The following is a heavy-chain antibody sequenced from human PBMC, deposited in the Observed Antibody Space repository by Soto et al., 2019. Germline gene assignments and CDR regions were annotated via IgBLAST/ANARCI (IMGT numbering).Heavy chain of an antibody. Sequence: TSETLSLTCAVSGGSISSSNWWSWVRQPPGKGLEWIGEIYHSGSTNYNPSLKSRVTISVDKSKNQFSLKLSSVTAADTAVYYCARDLGAAVHRGGMDVWGQGTTVTVSS. V-gene: IGHV4-4*02. CDR3: ARDLGAAVHRGGMDV. CDR1: GGSISSSNW. CDR2: IYHSGST. D-gene: IGHD3-16*01. J-gene: IGHJ6*02.